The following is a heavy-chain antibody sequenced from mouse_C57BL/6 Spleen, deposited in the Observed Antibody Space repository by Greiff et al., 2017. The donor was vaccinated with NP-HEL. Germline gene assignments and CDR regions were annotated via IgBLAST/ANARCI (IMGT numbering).Heavy chain of an antibody. Sequence: EVQLQQSGPELVKPGASVKISCKASGYTFTDYYMNWVKQSHGKSLEWIGDINPNNGGTSYNQKFKGKATLTVDKSSSTAYMELRSLTSEDSAVYYCARHGLLLLRFFDYWGQGTTLTVSS. CDR3: ARHGLLLLRFFDY. J-gene: IGHJ2*01. D-gene: IGHD1-1*01. V-gene: IGHV1-26*01. CDR1: GYTFTDYY. CDR2: INPNNGGT.